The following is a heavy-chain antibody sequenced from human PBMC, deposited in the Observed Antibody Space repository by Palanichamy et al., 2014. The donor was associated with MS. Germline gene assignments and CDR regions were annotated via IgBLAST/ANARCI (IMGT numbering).Heavy chain of an antibody. J-gene: IGHJ6*02. D-gene: IGHD3-10*01. V-gene: IGHV1-18*04. CDR1: GYTFSSYG. CDR2: ISTYNGNT. Sequence: QVQLVQSGAEVKEPGASVRVSCKASGYTFSSYGIRWARQAPGQGLEWMGWISTYNGNTKYAQKFQDRVTMTTDTSTTTAHMDLRSLRSDDSAVYFCARDIGPVPGDYYYGLDVWGQGTTVTVPS. CDR3: ARDIGPVPGDYYYGLDV.